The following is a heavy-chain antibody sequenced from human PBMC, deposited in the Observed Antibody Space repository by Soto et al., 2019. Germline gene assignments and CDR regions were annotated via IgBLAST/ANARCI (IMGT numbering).Heavy chain of an antibody. D-gene: IGHD3-16*02. CDR2: IYYSGST. V-gene: IGHV4-59*08. Sequence: QVQLQESGPGLVKPSETLSLTCTVSGGSISSYYWSWIRQPPGKGLEWIGYIYYSGSTNYNPSLKSRVTISVDTSKNQFSLKLSSVTAADTAVYYCARHPTRYYDYIWGSYRSYHFDYWGQGTLVTVSS. CDR1: GGSISSYY. J-gene: IGHJ4*02. CDR3: ARHPTRYYDYIWGSYRSYHFDY.